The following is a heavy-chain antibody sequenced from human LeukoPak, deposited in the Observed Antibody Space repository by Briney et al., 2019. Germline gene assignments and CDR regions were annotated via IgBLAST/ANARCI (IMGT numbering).Heavy chain of an antibody. V-gene: IGHV1-69*04. J-gene: IGHJ4*02. D-gene: IGHD5-18*01. CDR2: IIPILGLT. Sequence: SVKVSCKASGGTFSSYAISWVRQAPGQGLEWMGRIIPILGLTNYAQKFQGRVSITADKSTGTAYMELSSLRSEDTAVYYCARDSSTVDTAMVGGYYFDYWGQGTLVTVSS. CDR3: ARDSSTVDTAMVGGYYFDY. CDR1: GGTFSSYA.